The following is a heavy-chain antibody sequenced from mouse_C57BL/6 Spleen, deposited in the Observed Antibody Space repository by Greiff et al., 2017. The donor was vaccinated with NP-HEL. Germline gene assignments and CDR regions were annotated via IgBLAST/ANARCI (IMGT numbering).Heavy chain of an antibody. Sequence: GGGLVQPKGSLKLSCAASGFSFNTYAMNWVRQAPGKGLEWVARIRSKSNNYATYYADSVKDRFTISRDDSESMLYLQMNNLKTEDTAMYYCVRQGRTAQAFFDYWGQGTTLTVSS. J-gene: IGHJ2*01. CDR2: IRSKSNNYAT. CDR3: VRQGRTAQAFFDY. D-gene: IGHD3-2*02. V-gene: IGHV10-1*01. CDR1: GFSFNTYA.